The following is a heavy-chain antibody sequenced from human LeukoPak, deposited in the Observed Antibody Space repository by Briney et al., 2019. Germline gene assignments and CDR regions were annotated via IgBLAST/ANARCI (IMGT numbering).Heavy chain of an antibody. J-gene: IGHJ4*02. CDR3: ARAYSSRSQFDY. D-gene: IGHD6-13*01. CDR2: ISYDGSNK. Sequence: GGSLRLSCAASGFTFSSYAMHWVRQAPGKGLEWVAVISYDGSNKYYADSVKGRFTISRDNSKNTLYLQMNSLRAEDTAVYYCARAYSSRSQFDYWGQGTLVTVSS. V-gene: IGHV3-30*04. CDR1: GFTFSSYA.